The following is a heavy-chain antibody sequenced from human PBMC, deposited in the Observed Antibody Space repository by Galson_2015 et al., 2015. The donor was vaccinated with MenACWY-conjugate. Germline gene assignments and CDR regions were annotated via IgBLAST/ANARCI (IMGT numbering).Heavy chain of an antibody. CDR2: IHPDGSLT. CDR3: ARDRHCSGTDC. D-gene: IGHD2-2*01. CDR1: GFIFNNYW. Sequence: SLRLSCAASGFIFNNYWMYWVLQAPGKGLVWVSQIHPDGSLTTYADSVKGRFTMSRDNAKNTLYLQMNSLRAEDTAVYYCARDRHCSGTDCWGQGTLVTVSS. V-gene: IGHV3-74*03. J-gene: IGHJ4*02.